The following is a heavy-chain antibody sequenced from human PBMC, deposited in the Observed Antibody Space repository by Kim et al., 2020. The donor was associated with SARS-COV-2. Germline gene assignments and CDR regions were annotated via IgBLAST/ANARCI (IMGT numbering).Heavy chain of an antibody. J-gene: IGHJ4*02. CDR3: AMIVESTKIDY. CDR1: GYSVRSDYY. V-gene: IGHV4-38-2*02. CDR2: THYSGQTET. Sequence: SETLSLTCIVSGYSVRSDYYWGWVRQPPGKGLEWIVSTHYSGQTETYFNPSLKGRVSTSVDTSRNQFSLKVNSVTAADTAIYYCAMIVESTKIDYWGQGVLVTVSS. D-gene: IGHD1-26*01.